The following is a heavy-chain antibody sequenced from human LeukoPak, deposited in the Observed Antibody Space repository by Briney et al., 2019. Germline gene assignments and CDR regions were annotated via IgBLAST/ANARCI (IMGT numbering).Heavy chain of an antibody. V-gene: IGHV3-64D*09. J-gene: IGHJ4*02. CDR1: EFTLSSYI. D-gene: IGHD4-17*01. CDR2: ISNNGGST. Sequence: GGSLRLSCLASEFTLSSYIMHWVRQAPGKGLEYVSAISNNGGSTYYADSVKGRFTISRDNSKNTLYLQMNSLRPEDTAVYYCVRSVTALSDFHNWGQGTLVTVSS. CDR3: VRSVTALSDFHN.